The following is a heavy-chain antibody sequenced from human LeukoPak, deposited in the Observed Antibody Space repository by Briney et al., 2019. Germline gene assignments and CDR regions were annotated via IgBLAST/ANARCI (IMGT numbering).Heavy chain of an antibody. Sequence: SETLSLTCTVSGGSISSYYWSWIRQPPGKGLEWIGYMHSSGITSNNPSLKSRVTISVDTSKNQFSLRLSSVTAADTAVYYCARGFDPWGQGTLVTVSS. V-gene: IGHV4-59*08. CDR2: MHSSGIT. CDR3: ARGFDP. CDR1: GGSISSYY. J-gene: IGHJ5*02.